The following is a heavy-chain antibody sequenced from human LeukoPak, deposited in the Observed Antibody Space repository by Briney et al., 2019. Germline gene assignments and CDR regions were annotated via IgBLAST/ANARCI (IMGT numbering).Heavy chain of an antibody. CDR1: GFTFSSHA. V-gene: IGHV3-23*01. J-gene: IGHJ4*02. Sequence: GGSLRLSCAASGFTFSSHAMSWVRQAPGKGLEWVSAISGSGGSTYYADSVKGRFTISRDNSKNTLYLQMNSLRAEDTAVYYCAKDLSPYNWNEIGEYWGQGTLVTVSS. CDR3: AKDLSPYNWNEIGEY. D-gene: IGHD1-1*01. CDR2: ISGSGGST.